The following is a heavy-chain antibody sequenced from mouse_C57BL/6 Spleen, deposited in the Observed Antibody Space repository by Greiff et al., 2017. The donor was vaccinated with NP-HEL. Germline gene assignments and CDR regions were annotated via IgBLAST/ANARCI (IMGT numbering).Heavy chain of an antibody. CDR3: ARPLLLRYAMDY. Sequence: EVKLMESGGGLVKPGGSLKLSCAASGFTFSDYGMHWVRQAPEKGLEWVAYISSGSSTIYYADTVKGRFTISRDNAKNTLFLQMTSLRSEDTAMYYCARPLLLRYAMDYWGQGTSVTVSS. J-gene: IGHJ4*01. D-gene: IGHD1-1*01. CDR2: ISSGSSTI. CDR1: GFTFSDYG. V-gene: IGHV5-17*01.